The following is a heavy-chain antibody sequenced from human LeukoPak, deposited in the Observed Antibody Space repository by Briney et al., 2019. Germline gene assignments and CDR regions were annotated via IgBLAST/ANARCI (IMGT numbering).Heavy chain of an antibody. D-gene: IGHD3-22*01. CDR3: AKRGVVIRVILVGFHKEAYYFDS. Sequence: GGSLRLSCAVSGITLSNYGMTWVRQAPGKGLEWVAGISDTGGRTNYADSVKGRFTISRDNPKNTLYLQMNSLRAEDTAVYLCAKRGVVIRVILVGFHKEAYYFDSWGQGALVTVSS. V-gene: IGHV3-23*01. CDR2: ISDTGGRT. CDR1: GITLSNYG. J-gene: IGHJ4*02.